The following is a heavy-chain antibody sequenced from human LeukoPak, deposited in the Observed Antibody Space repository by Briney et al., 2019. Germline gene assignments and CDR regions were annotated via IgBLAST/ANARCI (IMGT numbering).Heavy chain of an antibody. V-gene: IGHV1-46*01. CDR2: INPSGGT. D-gene: IGHD6-13*01. CDR1: GHTFSIYN. Sequence: ASVKVSCKASGHTFSIYNMHWVRQAPGQGLEWMGIINPSGGTSYAQKFKGRVTMTRDTSTTTVYMELGSLRSEDTAVYYCAREGVAATGLDYWGQGTLVTVSS. CDR3: AREGVAATGLDY. J-gene: IGHJ4*02.